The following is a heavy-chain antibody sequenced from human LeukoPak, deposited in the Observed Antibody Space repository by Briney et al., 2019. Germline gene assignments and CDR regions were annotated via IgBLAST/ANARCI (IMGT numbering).Heavy chain of an antibody. CDR2: IYTSGST. Sequence: PSETLSLTCTVSGGSISSYYWSWIRQPAGKGLEWIGRIYTSGSTNYNPSLKSRVTMSVDTSKNQISLKLSSVTAADTAVYYCAREIGDYYDSSGYRTHYFDYWGQGTLVTVSS. CDR3: AREIGDYYDSSGYRTHYFDY. J-gene: IGHJ4*02. V-gene: IGHV4-4*07. D-gene: IGHD3-22*01. CDR1: GGSISSYY.